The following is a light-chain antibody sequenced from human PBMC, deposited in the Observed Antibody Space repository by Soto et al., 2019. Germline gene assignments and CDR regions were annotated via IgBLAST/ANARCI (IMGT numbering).Light chain of an antibody. CDR3: GSFSSTSTLYV. CDR2: EVS. CDR1: TSDIGGYKY. Sequence: QSALTQPASESGSPGQSITISCTGTTSDIGGYKYVSWYQHYPGKAPKLMIYEVSSRPSGVSNRFSGSKYGNTASLTISGLQAEDEADYFCGSFSSTSTLYVFGSGTKLTVL. J-gene: IGLJ1*01. V-gene: IGLV2-14*01.